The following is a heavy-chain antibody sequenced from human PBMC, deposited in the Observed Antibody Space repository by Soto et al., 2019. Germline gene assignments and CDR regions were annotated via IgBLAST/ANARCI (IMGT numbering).Heavy chain of an antibody. J-gene: IGHJ6*02. Sequence: GGSLKLSCAASGFPFHNYVMSWVRQAPGKGLEWVSAISGGGGSTYYADSVKGRFTISRDNSKNTLYLQMNSLRGEDTAVYYCAKGEAYYYSAMDVWGQGTTVTVSS. V-gene: IGHV3-23*01. CDR3: AKGEAYYYSAMDV. CDR2: ISGGGGST. CDR1: GFPFHNYV.